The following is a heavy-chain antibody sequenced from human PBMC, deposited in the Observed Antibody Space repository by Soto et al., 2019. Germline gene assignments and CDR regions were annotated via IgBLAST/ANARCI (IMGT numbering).Heavy chain of an antibody. CDR2: ISGRDGSA. V-gene: IGHV3-23*01. CDR1: GFTFSSYA. Sequence: EVQLLDSGGDLVQPGGSLSLSCAASGFTFSSYAMSWVRQPPGKGLEWVSVISGRDGSAKYGDSVKGRYTISSDNSKNTSYLQMNSLRAEDTAVYYCAKRWNSKVDWSKAAVDCWGQGTLVTVGS. J-gene: IGHJ4*02. CDR3: AKRWNSKVDWSKAAVDC. D-gene: IGHD3-9*01.